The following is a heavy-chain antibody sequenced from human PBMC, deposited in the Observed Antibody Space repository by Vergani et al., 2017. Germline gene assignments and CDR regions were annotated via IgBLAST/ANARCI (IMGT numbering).Heavy chain of an antibody. CDR2: ISYDGSNK. V-gene: IGHV3-30-3*01. J-gene: IGHJ4*02. Sequence: QVQLVESGGGLVKPGGSLRLSCAASGFTFSSYAMHWVRQAPGKGLEWVAVISYDGSNKYYADSVKGRFTISRDNSKNTLYLQMKSLRAEDTAVYYCARGGSRGIVVVITDFDYWGQGTLVTVSS. CDR3: ARGGSRGIVVVITDFDY. CDR1: GFTFSSYA. D-gene: IGHD3-22*01.